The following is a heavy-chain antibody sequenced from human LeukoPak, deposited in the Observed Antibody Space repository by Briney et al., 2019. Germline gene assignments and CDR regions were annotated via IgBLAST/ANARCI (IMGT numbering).Heavy chain of an antibody. CDR2: ISSSSTHL. V-gene: IGHV3-21*01. J-gene: IGHJ4*02. Sequence: KTGGSLRLSCAASGFTFTSYSMNWVRQAPGKGLEWVSSISSSSTHLYHADSVKGRFAISRDNAKNSLYLQMNSLRAEDTAVYYCARDLIVEGTAILGYWGQGTLVTVSS. D-gene: IGHD1-26*01. CDR1: GFTFTSYS. CDR3: ARDLIVEGTAILGY.